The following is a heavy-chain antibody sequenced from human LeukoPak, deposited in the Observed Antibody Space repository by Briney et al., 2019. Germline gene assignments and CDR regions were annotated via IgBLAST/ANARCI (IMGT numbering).Heavy chain of an antibody. Sequence: GGSLRLSCAASGFTFSSYSMNWVRQAPGKGLEWVSSISSSSSYIYYADSVKGRFTISRDNAKNSLYLQMNSLRAEDTAVYYCANIIGPGAANVFDIWGQGTMVTVSS. D-gene: IGHD3-10*01. V-gene: IGHV3-21*01. CDR3: ANIIGPGAANVFDI. CDR2: ISSSSSYI. CDR1: GFTFSSYS. J-gene: IGHJ3*02.